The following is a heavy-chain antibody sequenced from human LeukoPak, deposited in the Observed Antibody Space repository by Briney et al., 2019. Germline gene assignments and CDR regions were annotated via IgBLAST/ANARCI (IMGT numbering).Heavy chain of an antibody. CDR3: AKSLASGLYYFDY. CDR2: ISYDGSNK. V-gene: IGHV3-30*04. CDR1: GFTFSSYA. J-gene: IGHJ4*02. D-gene: IGHD3-3*02. Sequence: PGGSLRLSCAASGFTFSSYAMHWVRQAPGKGLEWVAVISYDGSNKYYADSVKGRFTISRDNSKNTLYLQMNSLRAEDTAVYYCAKSLASGLYYFDYWGQGTLVTVSS.